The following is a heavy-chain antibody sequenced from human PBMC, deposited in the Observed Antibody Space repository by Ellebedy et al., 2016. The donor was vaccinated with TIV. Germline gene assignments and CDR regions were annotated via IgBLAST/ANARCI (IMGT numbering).Heavy chain of an antibody. CDR1: GFTFTDYA. Sequence: GGSLRLXCTASGFTFTDYAMHWVRQAPGKGLELVSLISYDGSNKYYADPVKGRFTISRDNSKDTLSLQMNSLRADDAAVYYCAREATLHGGDSGRRYFDYWGQGTLVSVSS. D-gene: IGHD4-23*01. CDR3: AREATLHGGDSGRRYFDY. J-gene: IGHJ4*02. CDR2: ISYDGSNK. V-gene: IGHV3-30-3*01.